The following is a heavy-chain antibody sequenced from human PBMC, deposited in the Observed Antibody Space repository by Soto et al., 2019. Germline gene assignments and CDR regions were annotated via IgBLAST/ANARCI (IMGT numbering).Heavy chain of an antibody. CDR2: IYYSGST. J-gene: IGHJ4*02. CDR1: GGSISSYY. Sequence: SETLSLTCTVSGGSISSYYWSWIRQPPGKGLEWIGYIYYSGSTNYNPSLKSRVTISVDTSKNQFSLKLSSVTAADTAVYYCARHKGQWLVQVYFDYWGQGTLVTVSS. D-gene: IGHD6-19*01. CDR3: ARHKGQWLVQVYFDY. V-gene: IGHV4-59*08.